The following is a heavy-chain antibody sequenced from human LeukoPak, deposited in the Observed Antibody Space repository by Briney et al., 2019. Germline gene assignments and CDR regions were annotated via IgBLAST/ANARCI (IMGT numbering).Heavy chain of an antibody. V-gene: IGHV3-48*03. D-gene: IGHD3-10*02. CDR2: ISSSGSTI. J-gene: IGHJ6*04. CDR1: AFTFSDYS. Sequence: GGSLRLSCVGSAFTFSDYSMHWVGQAPGKGLEWVSYISSSGSTIYYADSVKGRFTISRDNAKNSLYLQMNSLRAEDTAVYYCAELGITMIGGVWGKGTTVTISS. CDR3: AELGITMIGGV.